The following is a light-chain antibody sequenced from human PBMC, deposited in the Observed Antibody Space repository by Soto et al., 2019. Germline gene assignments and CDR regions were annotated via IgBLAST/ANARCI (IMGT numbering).Light chain of an antibody. CDR1: RSDVGGYNY. CDR3: SSYASSSIPYV. Sequence: QSALTQPASVSGSPGQSIAISCTGTRSDVGGYNYVSWYQQRPGKAPKLMIYDVSNRPSGVSDRFSGAKSGNTASLTISGLQAEDEADYYCSSYASSSIPYVFGTGTKLTVL. V-gene: IGLV2-14*01. J-gene: IGLJ1*01. CDR2: DVS.